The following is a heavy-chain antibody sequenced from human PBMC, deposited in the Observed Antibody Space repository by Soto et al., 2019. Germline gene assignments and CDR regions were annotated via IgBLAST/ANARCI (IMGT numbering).Heavy chain of an antibody. V-gene: IGHV3-30-3*01. Sequence: QVQLVESGGGVVQPGRSLRLSCAASGFTFSSYAMHWVRQAPGKGLEWVAVISYDGSNKYYADSVKGRFTISRDNSKNXLXXQMNRRRPEDTAVFYCARCRTESRVLLWWGCPLDIWGRGTMVTVSS. CDR2: ISYDGSNK. J-gene: IGHJ3*02. CDR3: ARCRTESRVLLWWGCPLDI. D-gene: IGHD3-10*01. CDR1: GFTFSSYA.